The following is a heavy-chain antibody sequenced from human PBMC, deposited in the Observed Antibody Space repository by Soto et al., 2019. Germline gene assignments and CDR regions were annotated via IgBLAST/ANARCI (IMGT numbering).Heavy chain of an antibody. CDR2: INHSGST. V-gene: IGHV4-34*01. J-gene: IGHJ4*02. CDR1: GGSFSGYY. CDR3: ARAGGYSGYDHIDY. D-gene: IGHD5-12*01. Sequence: PSETLSLTCAVYGGSFSGYYWSWIRQPPGKGLEWIGEINHSGSTNYNPSLKSRVTISVDTSKNQFSLKLSSVTAADTAVYHCARAGGYSGYDHIDYWGQGTLVTVSS.